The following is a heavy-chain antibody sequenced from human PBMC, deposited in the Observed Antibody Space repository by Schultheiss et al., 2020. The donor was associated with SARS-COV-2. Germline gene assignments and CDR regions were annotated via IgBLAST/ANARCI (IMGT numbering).Heavy chain of an antibody. D-gene: IGHD3-22*01. V-gene: IGHV3-23*01. Sequence: GESLKISCTASGFTFGDYAMSWFRQAPGKGLEWVSVISGSGGSTYYADSVKGRFTISRDNSKNTLYLQMNSLRAEDTAVYYCANDDIYYDSSGYPDAFDIWGQGTMVTVAS. CDR1: GFTFGDYA. CDR2: ISGSGGST. CDR3: ANDDIYYDSSGYPDAFDI. J-gene: IGHJ3*02.